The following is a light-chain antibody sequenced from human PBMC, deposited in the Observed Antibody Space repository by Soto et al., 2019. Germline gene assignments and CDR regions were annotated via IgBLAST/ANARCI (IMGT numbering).Light chain of an antibody. J-gene: IGLJ1*01. CDR1: SSDVGGYNY. V-gene: IGLV2-14*01. Sequence: QSALTQPASVSGSPGQSITISCTGTSSDVGGYNYVSWYQQHPGKAPKLMIYEVSNRPSGVSNRFSGSKSGNTASLTISGLQAEDEADYYCSSYTSSSTTVFETGTKLTVL. CDR2: EVS. CDR3: SSYTSSSTTV.